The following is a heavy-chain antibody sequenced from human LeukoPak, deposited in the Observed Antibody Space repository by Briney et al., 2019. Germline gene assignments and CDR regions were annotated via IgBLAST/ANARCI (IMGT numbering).Heavy chain of an antibody. D-gene: IGHD3-10*01. J-gene: IGHJ6*04. V-gene: IGHV4-30-4*01. Sequence: KSSETLSLTCTVSGGSISSGDYYWSWIRRPPGKGLEWIGYIYYSGSTYYNPSLKSRVTISVDTSKNQFSLKLSSVTAADTAAYYCARGGSMVRGIHYYGMDVWGKGTTVTVSS. CDR1: GGSISSGDYY. CDR2: IYYSGST. CDR3: ARGGSMVRGIHYYGMDV.